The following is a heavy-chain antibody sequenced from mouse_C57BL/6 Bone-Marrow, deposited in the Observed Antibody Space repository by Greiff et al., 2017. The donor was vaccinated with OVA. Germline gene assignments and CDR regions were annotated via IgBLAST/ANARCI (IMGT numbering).Heavy chain of an antibody. Sequence: VQLQQPGAELVKPGASVKLSCKASGYTFTSYWMHWVKQRPGRGLEWIGRIDPNSGGTKYNEKFKSKATLTVDKPSSTAYMQLSSLTSEDSAVYYCARSEFITTRSNWYFDVWGTGTTVTVSS. D-gene: IGHD1-1*01. V-gene: IGHV1-72*01. CDR3: ARSEFITTRSNWYFDV. J-gene: IGHJ1*03. CDR1: GYTFTSYW. CDR2: IDPNSGGT.